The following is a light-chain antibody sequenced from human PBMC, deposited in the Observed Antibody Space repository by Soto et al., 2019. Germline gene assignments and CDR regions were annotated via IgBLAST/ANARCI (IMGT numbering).Light chain of an antibody. V-gene: IGKV1-5*03. CDR3: QQYNSYLWT. J-gene: IGKJ1*01. CDR1: HSINAW. CDR2: SSS. Sequence: DIQMAQYPSALSSSIGCRITMTCVASHSINAWLAWYHHKPGKAPKLLIYSSSTFESGVPSRFSGSGSGTEFTLTISSLQPADFATYYCQQYNSYLWTFGQGTKVDIK.